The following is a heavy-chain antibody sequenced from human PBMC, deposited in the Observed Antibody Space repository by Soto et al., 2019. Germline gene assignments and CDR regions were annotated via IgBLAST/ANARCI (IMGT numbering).Heavy chain of an antibody. Sequence: XSVKVSCKASGYTFTSYGISWVRQAPGQGLEWMGWISAYNGNTNYAQKLQGRVTMTTDTSTSTAYMELRSLRSDDTAVYYCARGLRYLDWLLSGRPQFDYWGQGTLVTVPS. J-gene: IGHJ4*02. CDR2: ISAYNGNT. CDR3: ARGLRYLDWLLSGRPQFDY. V-gene: IGHV1-18*04. D-gene: IGHD3-9*01. CDR1: GYTFTSYG.